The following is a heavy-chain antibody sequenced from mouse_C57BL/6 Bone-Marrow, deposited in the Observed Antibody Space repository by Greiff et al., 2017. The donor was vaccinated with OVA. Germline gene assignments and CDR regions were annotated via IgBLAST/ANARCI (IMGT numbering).Heavy chain of an antibody. V-gene: IGHV1-50*01. J-gene: IGHJ2*01. CDR2: IDPSDSYT. Sequence: QVHVKQSGAELVKPGASVKLSCKASGYTFTSYWMQWVKQRPGQGLEWIGEIDPSDSYTNYNQKFKGKATLTVDTSSSTAYMQLSSLTSEDSAVYYCARSAQARDYWGQGTTLTVSS. D-gene: IGHD3-2*02. CDR3: ARSAQARDY. CDR1: GYTFTSYW.